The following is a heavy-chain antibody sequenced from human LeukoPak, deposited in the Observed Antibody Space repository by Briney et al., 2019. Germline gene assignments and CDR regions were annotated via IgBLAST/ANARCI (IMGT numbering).Heavy chain of an antibody. J-gene: IGHJ4*02. CDR1: RYTFSNFG. Sequence: GASVKVSCKTSRYTFSNFGNSGLRQAPREALAWMGWISGNNDNPNYGQKLQGRFTVTTDSSTSTAYKELRNLRSDDTAVYYCARDGTSTDDYWGQGTLVTVSS. CDR3: ARDGTSTDDY. CDR2: ISGNNDNP. V-gene: IGHV1-18*01. D-gene: IGHD2-2*01.